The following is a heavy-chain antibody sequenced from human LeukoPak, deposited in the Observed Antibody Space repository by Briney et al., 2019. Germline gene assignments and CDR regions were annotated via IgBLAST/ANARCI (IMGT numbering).Heavy chain of an antibody. CDR1: GYTFTSYA. Sequence: ASVKVSCKASGYTFTSYAMHWVRQAPGQRLEWMGWINAGNGNTKYSQKFQGRVTITRDTSASTAYMELSSLRSEDTAVYYCARDHYDSSGYYYFDYWGQGTLVTVSS. D-gene: IGHD3-22*01. V-gene: IGHV1-3*01. J-gene: IGHJ4*02. CDR2: INAGNGNT. CDR3: ARDHYDSSGYYYFDY.